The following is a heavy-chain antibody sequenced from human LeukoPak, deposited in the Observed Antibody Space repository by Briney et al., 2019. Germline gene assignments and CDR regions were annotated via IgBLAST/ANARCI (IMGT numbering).Heavy chain of an antibody. J-gene: IGHJ5*02. D-gene: IGHD3-10*01. CDR3: ARAVGHCSAGSCTRGYNWFDP. V-gene: IGHV4-39*01. CDR2: MYYGGST. Sequence: SETLSLTCTVSGGYISSSSYYWGWIRQPPGKGLEWIGSMYYGGSTYYNPSLKSRVTISVDTSMNQFSLKLSFVTTADTAVYYCARAVGHCSAGSCTRGYNWFDPWGQGTLVTVPS. CDR1: GGYISSSSYY.